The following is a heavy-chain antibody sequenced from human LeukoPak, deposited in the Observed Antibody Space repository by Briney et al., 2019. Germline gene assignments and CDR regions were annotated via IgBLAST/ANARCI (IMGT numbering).Heavy chain of an antibody. CDR3: ARSEQFPYYMDV. Sequence: ASVKVSCKASGYTITNNYMHWVRQAPGQGLEWMGWIYPNSGGTNYAQKFQGRVTMTRDTSISTAYMELSRLRSDDTAVYYCARSEQFPYYMDVWGKGTTVTVSS. J-gene: IGHJ6*03. CDR1: GYTITNNY. V-gene: IGHV1-2*02. CDR2: IYPNSGGT. D-gene: IGHD6-19*01.